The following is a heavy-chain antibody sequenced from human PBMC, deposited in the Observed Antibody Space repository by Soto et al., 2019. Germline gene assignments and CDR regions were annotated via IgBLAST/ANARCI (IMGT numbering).Heavy chain of an antibody. CDR3: AKLFDGWIDYGSSGFDY. V-gene: IGHV3-23*01. CDR2: TTGSGGST. CDR1: GFTFSSYA. Sequence: GGSLRLSCAASGFTFSSYAMSWVRQAPGKGLEWVSSTTGSGGSTYYADSVKGRFTISRDNSKNTLYLQMSSLRAEDTAVYYCAKLFDGWIDYGSSGFDYWGQGTLVTVSS. D-gene: IGHD4-17*01. J-gene: IGHJ4*02.